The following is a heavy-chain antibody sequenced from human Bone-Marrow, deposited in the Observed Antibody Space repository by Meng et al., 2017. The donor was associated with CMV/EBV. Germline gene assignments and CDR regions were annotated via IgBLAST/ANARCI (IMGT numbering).Heavy chain of an antibody. V-gene: IGHV1-18*01. D-gene: IGHD2-2*01. CDR2: NSAYNGNT. CDR3: AIIPSIYWSSTSCPNLDY. CDR1: GYTFTSYG. Sequence: ASVKVSCMASGYTFTSYGISWVRQAPGQGLEWMGWNSAYNGNTNYAQKLQGRVTMTTDTSTSTAYMELRRLRSDDTAVYYCAIIPSIYWSSTSCPNLDYWGQGTLVTVAS. J-gene: IGHJ4*02.